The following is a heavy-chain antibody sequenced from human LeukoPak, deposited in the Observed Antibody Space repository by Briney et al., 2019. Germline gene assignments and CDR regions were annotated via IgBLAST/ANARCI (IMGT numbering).Heavy chain of an antibody. CDR1: GGSISSSSYY. CDR3: ARCGRGPATDFDY. D-gene: IGHD2-2*01. Sequence: SETLSLTCTVSGGSISSSSYYWGWIRQPPGKGLEWIGSIYYSGSTYYNPSLKSRVTISVDTSKNQFSLKLSSVTAADTAVYYCARCGRGPATDFDYWGQGTLVTVSS. CDR2: IYYSGST. V-gene: IGHV4-39*07. J-gene: IGHJ4*02.